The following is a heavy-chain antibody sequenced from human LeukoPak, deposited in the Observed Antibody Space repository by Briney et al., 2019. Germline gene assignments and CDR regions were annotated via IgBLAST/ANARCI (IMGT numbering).Heavy chain of an antibody. CDR3: AKSSWSVTPGYFDY. CDR1: GFTFSSYA. J-gene: IGHJ4*02. CDR2: ISGSGVTT. D-gene: IGHD4-17*01. V-gene: IGHV3-23*01. Sequence: GGSLRLSCAASGFTFSSYAMSWVRQTPGKGLEWVSTISGSGVTTYFADSVKGRFTISRDNSKNTLYLQMNSLRAEDTAIYYCAKSSWSVTPGYFDYWGQGTLVTVSS.